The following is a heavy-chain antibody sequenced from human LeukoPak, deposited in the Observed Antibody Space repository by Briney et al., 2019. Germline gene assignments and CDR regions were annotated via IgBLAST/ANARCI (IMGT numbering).Heavy chain of an antibody. V-gene: IGHV3-23*01. D-gene: IGHD1-26*01. CDR1: GFSFSTYT. CDR2: LSGTGGTT. J-gene: IGHJ4*02. CDR3: AKDGGGSY. Sequence: PGGSLRLSCVASGFSFSTYTMSWVRQAPGKGLEWVSALSGTGGTTYYADSVKGRFTISRDNSKNTLYLQMNSLRAEDTAIYYCAKDGGGSYWGQGTLVTVSS.